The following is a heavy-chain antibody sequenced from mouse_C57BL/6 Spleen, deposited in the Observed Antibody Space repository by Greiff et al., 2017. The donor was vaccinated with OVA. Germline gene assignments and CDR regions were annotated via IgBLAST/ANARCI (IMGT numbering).Heavy chain of an antibody. D-gene: IGHD2-5*01. CDR2: ISSGSGTI. CDR1: GFTFSDYG. Sequence: EVQVVESGGGLVKPGGSLKLSCAASGFTFSDYGMHWVRQAPEKGLEWVAYISSGSGTIYYADTVKGRFTFSRDNAKNTLFLQMPSLRSEDTAMYYCARGSDYYSNYDWYFDVWGTGTTVTVSS. J-gene: IGHJ1*03. CDR3: ARGSDYYSNYDWYFDV. V-gene: IGHV5-17*01.